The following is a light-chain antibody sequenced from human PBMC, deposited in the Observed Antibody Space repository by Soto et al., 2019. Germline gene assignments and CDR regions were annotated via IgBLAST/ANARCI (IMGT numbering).Light chain of an antibody. CDR3: ASYTTSNTHV. CDR2: EVS. J-gene: IGLJ1*01. V-gene: IGLV2-14*01. CDR1: SSDVGGNNY. Sequence: QSALTQPASVSGSPGQSITISCTGTSSDVGGNNYVSWYQQHPGKAPKLIIYEVSNRPSGVSNRFSGSKSGNTASLTISGXQXXXXXXYYCASYTTSNTHVFGTGTKVTVL.